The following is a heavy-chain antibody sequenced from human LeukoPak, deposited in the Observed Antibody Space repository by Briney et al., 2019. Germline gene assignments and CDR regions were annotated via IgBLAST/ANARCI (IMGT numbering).Heavy chain of an antibody. D-gene: IGHD3-10*02. J-gene: IGHJ6*02. Sequence: PGGSLSLSCEPSGFPFSVYAMPWVRGARGEGGEWVWSIGSDHKPHYREPVKGRFALFRDNFQNMLFLPMNRLKAGDTALFLCGRDLHYYVAMDVWGQGTTVTVSS. CDR2: IGSDHKP. V-gene: IGHV3-23*01. CDR3: GRDLHYYVAMDV. CDR1: GFPFSVYA.